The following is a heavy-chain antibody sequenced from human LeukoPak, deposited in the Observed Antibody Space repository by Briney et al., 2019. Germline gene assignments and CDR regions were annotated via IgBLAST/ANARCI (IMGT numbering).Heavy chain of an antibody. J-gene: IGHJ4*02. V-gene: IGHV4-59*01. Sequence: PSETLSPTCTVSGGSISTYYWSWIRQPPGKGLEWIGYIYYSGRTNYNPSLKSRVTISVDTSKNQFSLKLSSVTAADTAVYYCARGASGYSYGWGQGTLVTVSS. CDR1: GGSISTYY. CDR2: IYYSGRT. D-gene: IGHD5-18*01. CDR3: ARGASGYSYG.